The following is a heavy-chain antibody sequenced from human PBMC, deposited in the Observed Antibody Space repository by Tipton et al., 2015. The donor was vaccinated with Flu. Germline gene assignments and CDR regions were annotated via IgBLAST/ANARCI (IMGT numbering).Heavy chain of an antibody. Sequence: TLSLTCTVSGGSISSHCWSWIRQPPGKGPEWIGSMLYGGSTYYNPSLESRVTISLDTSKNQFSLKLSSVTAADTAVYYCARDDSGFNDYWGPGTLVTVSS. J-gene: IGHJ4*02. D-gene: IGHD3-22*01. CDR1: GGSISSHC. CDR2: MLYGGST. CDR3: ARDDSGFNDY. V-gene: IGHV4-39*07.